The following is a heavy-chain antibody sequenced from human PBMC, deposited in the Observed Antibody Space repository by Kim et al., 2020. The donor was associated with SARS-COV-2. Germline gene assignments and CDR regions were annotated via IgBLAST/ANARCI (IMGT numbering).Heavy chain of an antibody. J-gene: IGHJ4*02. CDR2: ISYDGSNK. CDR1: GFTFSSYG. D-gene: IGHD3-22*01. Sequence: GWSLRLSCAASGFTFSSYGMHWVRQAPGKGLEWVAVISYDGSNKYYADSVKGRFTISRDNSKNTLYLQMNSLRAEDTAVYYCAKDRNYYDSSGYYDYWGQGTLVTVSS. CDR3: AKDRNYYDSSGYYDY. V-gene: IGHV3-30*18.